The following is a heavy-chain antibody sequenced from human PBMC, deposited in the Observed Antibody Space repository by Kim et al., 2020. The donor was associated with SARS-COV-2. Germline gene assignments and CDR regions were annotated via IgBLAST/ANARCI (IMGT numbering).Heavy chain of an antibody. D-gene: IGHD3-22*01. CDR1: GFTFSNYG. Sequence: GGSLRLSCAASGFTFSNYGMHWVRQAPGKGLEWVAVISYDGSNKYYADSVKGRFTISRDNSKNTLYLQMNSLRAEDTAVYYRAKASDDSNYWGQGTLVTV. V-gene: IGHV3-30*18. J-gene: IGHJ4*02. CDR2: ISYDGSNK. CDR3: AKASDDSNY.